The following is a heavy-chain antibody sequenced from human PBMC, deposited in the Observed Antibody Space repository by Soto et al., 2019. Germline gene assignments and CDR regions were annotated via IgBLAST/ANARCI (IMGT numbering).Heavy chain of an antibody. CDR1: GFTVSSNY. J-gene: IGHJ6*02. CDR3: ARNYSYYGSGSPAANLYYYYGIDV. CDR2: IYRGGST. D-gene: IGHD3-10*01. V-gene: IGHV3-53*01. Sequence: GVSLRCSCAASGFTVSSNYMSWCRQATGKGLEWVSVIYRGGSTYYADSVRGRFTISRDNSKNTLYLQMKSLRAEDKAVYYCARNYSYYGSGSPAANLYYYYGIDVWGQGTTGTVSS.